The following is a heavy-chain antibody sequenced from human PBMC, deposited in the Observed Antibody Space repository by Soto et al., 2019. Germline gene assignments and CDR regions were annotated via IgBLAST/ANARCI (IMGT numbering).Heavy chain of an antibody. Sequence: EVQLVESGGGLVKPGGSLRLSCAASGFTFSSYSMNWVRQTPGKGLEWVSSISSSSSYVYYADSVKGRFTISRDNAKNSLYLQMNSLTAEDTAVYYCARDRHDTTALAPYNWFESWGQGTLVTVSS. J-gene: IGHJ5*01. CDR2: ISSSSSYV. CDR3: ARDRHDTTALAPYNWFES. CDR1: GFTFSSYS. D-gene: IGHD1-1*01. V-gene: IGHV3-21*01.